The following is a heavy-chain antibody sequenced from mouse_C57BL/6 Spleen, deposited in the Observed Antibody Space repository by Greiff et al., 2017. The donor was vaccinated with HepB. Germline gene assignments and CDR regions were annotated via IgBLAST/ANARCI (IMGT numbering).Heavy chain of an antibody. V-gene: IGHV3-6*01. CDR1: GYSITSGYY. D-gene: IGHD2-4*01. CDR3: AREIYYDYDGGYWYFDV. CDR2: ISYDGSN. J-gene: IGHJ1*03. Sequence: VQLKESGPGLVKPSQSLSLTCSVTGYSITSGYYWNWIRQFPGNKLEWMGYISYDGSNNYNPSLKNRISITRDTSKNQFFLKLNSVTTEDTATYYCAREIYYDYDGGYWYFDVWGTGTTVTVSS.